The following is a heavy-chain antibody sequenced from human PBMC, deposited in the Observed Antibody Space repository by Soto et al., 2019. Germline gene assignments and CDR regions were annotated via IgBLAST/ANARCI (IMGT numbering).Heavy chain of an antibody. Sequence: QLQLVQSGAQVTKPGASVKVSCRISGPTFITYFIHWVRQAPGQGLEWMGWIDPKSGGKTYEQKFRGRVTMTRDTSINTASMDLNRLTSDDTAMYYCARVSVDVPEWGQGTLITVSS. D-gene: IGHD5-12*01. CDR1: GPTFITYF. CDR2: IDPKSGGK. V-gene: IGHV1-2*02. J-gene: IGHJ4*02. CDR3: ARVSVDVPE.